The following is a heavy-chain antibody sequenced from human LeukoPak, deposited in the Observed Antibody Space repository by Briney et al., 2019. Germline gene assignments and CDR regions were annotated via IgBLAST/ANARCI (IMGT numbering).Heavy chain of an antibody. CDR2: IYYSGST. CDR3: ARGPAEYYYDSSGYYYFDY. J-gene: IGHJ4*02. V-gene: IGHV4-39*01. D-gene: IGHD3-22*01. CDR1: GGSISSSSYY. Sequence: SETLSLTCTVSGGSISSSSYYWGWLRQRPGKGREGVGSIYYSGSTYYNPSLKSRVTISVDTSKNQFSLKLSSVTAADTAVYYCARGPAEYYYDSSGYYYFDYWGQGTLVTVSS.